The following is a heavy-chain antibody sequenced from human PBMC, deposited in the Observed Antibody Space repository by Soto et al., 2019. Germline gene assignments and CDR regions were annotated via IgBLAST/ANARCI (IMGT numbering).Heavy chain of an antibody. J-gene: IGHJ3*02. CDR2: INWNGGST. CDR3: ARDIWFGDTNDAFDI. V-gene: IGHV3-20*01. D-gene: IGHD3-10*01. CDR1: GFTFDDYG. Sequence: EVQLVESGGGVVRPGGSLRLSCAASGFTFDDYGMSWVRQAPGKGLEWVSGINWNGGSTGYADSVKGRFTISRDNAKNSLYLQMNSLRAEDTALYHCARDIWFGDTNDAFDIWGQGTMVTVSS.